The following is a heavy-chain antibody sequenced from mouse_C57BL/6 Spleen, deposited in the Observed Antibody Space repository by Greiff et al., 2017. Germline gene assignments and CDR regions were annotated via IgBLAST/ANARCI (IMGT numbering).Heavy chain of an antibody. CDR3: AGLSWFAY. V-gene: IGHV1-81*01. J-gene: IGHJ3*01. D-gene: IGHD3-1*01. CDR2: IYPRSGNT. Sequence: VQLQQSGAELARPGASVKLSCKASGYTFTSYGISWVKQRTGQGLEWIGEIYPRSGNTSYNEKFKGKATLTADKSSSTAYMELRSLTAEDSAVCFCAGLSWFAYWGQGTLVTVSA. CDR1: GYTFTSYG.